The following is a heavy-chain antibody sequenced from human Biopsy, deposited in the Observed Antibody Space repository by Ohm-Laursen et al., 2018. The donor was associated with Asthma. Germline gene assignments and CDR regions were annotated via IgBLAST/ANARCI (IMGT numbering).Heavy chain of an antibody. CDR2: VSHTGST. V-gene: IGHV4-59*11. CDR1: GGSIRSHD. J-gene: IGHJ5*02. CDR3: ARLADCSGGACYSYGWFDP. D-gene: IGHD2-15*01. Sequence: TLSLTCTVSGGSIRSHDWTWIRLPPGKGLEYIGDVSHTGSTNYNPSLKSRVTMSLDTSKNQFSLMLTSVTPAGTAVYYCARLADCSGGACYSYGWFDPWGQGTRVTVSS.